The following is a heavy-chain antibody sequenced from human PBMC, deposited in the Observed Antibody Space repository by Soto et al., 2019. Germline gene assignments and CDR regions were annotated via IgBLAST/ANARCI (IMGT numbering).Heavy chain of an antibody. Sequence: LSLTCTVSGFTFSSHAMHWVRQAPGKGLEWVAVISYDGSNKYYADSVKGRFTISRDNSKNTLYLQMNSLRAEDTAVYYCARESIVATVMDVWGQGTTVTVSS. J-gene: IGHJ6*02. D-gene: IGHD5-12*01. CDR3: ARESIVATVMDV. V-gene: IGHV3-30-3*01. CDR2: ISYDGSNK. CDR1: GFTFSSHA.